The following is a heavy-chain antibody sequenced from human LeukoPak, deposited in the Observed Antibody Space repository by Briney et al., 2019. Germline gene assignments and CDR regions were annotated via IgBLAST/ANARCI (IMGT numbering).Heavy chain of an antibody. Sequence: GGFLRLSCAASGFTFSSYAMSWVRQAPGKGLEWVSAISGSGGSTYYADSVKGRFTISRDNSKNTLYLQMNSLRAEDTAVYYCAKGSYRNYYYMDVWGKGTTVTVSS. CDR1: GFTFSSYA. D-gene: IGHD3-10*01. CDR2: ISGSGGST. J-gene: IGHJ6*03. V-gene: IGHV3-23*01. CDR3: AKGSYRNYYYMDV.